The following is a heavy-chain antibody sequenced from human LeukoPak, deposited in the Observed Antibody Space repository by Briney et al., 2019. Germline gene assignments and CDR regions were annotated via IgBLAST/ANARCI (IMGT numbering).Heavy chain of an antibody. V-gene: IGHV4-39*01. D-gene: IGHD6-13*01. CDR1: GASISNTSYY. Sequence: SETLSLTCTVSGASISNTSYYWGWIRQPPGTGLEWIGTVDRSGNTYYPPLKSRLTQSVDTPKNQFSLHLSSVTAADTAVYFCARLAPNSNSWQRGAFNIWGQGTMVIVSS. CDR2: VDRSGNT. J-gene: IGHJ3*02. CDR3: ARLAPNSNSWQRGAFNI.